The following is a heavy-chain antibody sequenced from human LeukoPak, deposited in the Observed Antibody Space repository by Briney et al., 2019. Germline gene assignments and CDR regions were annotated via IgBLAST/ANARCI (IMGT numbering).Heavy chain of an antibody. CDR2: ISGSGGST. Sequence: GRSLRLSCAASGFTFSSYAMSWVRQAPGKGLEWVSAISGSGGSTYYADSVKGRFTISRDNSKNTLYLQMNSLRAEDTAVYYCANSAYYDSIGTGGFDYWGQGTLVTVSS. J-gene: IGHJ4*02. CDR3: ANSAYYDSIGTGGFDY. V-gene: IGHV3-23*01. CDR1: GFTFSSYA. D-gene: IGHD3-22*01.